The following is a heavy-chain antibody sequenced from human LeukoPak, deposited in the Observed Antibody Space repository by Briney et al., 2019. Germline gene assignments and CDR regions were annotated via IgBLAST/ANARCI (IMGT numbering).Heavy chain of an antibody. CDR2: ISYDGSNK. V-gene: IGHV3-30*18. Sequence: GGSLRLSCAASGFTFSSYGMHWVRQAPGKGLEWVAVISYDGSNKYYADSVKGRLTISRDNSKNTLYLQMSSLRVEDTAVYYCAKIIIGSTWQLDHWGQGTLVTVSS. D-gene: IGHD6-13*01. CDR1: GFTFSSYG. CDR3: AKIIIGSTWQLDH. J-gene: IGHJ4*02.